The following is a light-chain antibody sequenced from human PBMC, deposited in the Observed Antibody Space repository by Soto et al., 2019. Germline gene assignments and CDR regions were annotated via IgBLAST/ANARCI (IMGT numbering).Light chain of an antibody. CDR2: GAS. CDR1: QSVSSY. J-gene: IGKJ4*01. Sequence: EIVLTQSPGTLPLSPGERATLSCRASQSVSSYLAWYQQKSGQAPRLLIYGASSRASGIPDRFSGSGSGTDFTLTISRVEPEDFAVYYCQQRSDWPSTFGGGSKV. V-gene: IGKV3D-20*02. CDR3: QQRSDWPST.